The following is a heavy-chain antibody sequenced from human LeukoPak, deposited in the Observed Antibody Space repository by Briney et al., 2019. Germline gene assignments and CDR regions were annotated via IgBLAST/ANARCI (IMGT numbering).Heavy chain of an antibody. CDR3: ARRGVGWFDP. D-gene: IGHD1-26*01. CDR1: GGFISRYY. J-gene: IGHJ5*02. Sequence: SETLSLTCTVSGGFISRYYWSWIRQPPGKGLEWIGYIYTSGSTNYNPSLKSRVTISVDTSKNQFSLKLSSVTAADTAVYYCARRGVGWFDPWGQGTLVTVSS. CDR2: IYTSGST. V-gene: IGHV4-4*09.